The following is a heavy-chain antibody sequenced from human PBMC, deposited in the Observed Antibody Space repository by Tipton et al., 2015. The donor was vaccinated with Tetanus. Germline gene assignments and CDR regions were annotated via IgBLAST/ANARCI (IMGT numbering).Heavy chain of an antibody. D-gene: IGHD3-16*01. CDR1: GGSISSPSYY. CDR3: ARDHGITWGGMGYYYGMDV. V-gene: IGHV4-39*02. CDR2: VYYSGTT. J-gene: IGHJ6*02. Sequence: TLSLTCTVSGGSISSPSYYWGWIRQPPGKGLEWIGSVYYSGTTYYNPSLRNRLTVSRDTPKNQFSLNLKSVTAADTAVYYCARDHGITWGGMGYYYGMDVWGQGTTVTVSS.